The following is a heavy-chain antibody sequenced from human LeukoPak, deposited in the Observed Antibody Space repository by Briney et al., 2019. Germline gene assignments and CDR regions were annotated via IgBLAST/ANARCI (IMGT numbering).Heavy chain of an antibody. D-gene: IGHD3-22*01. CDR1: GFTFSSYL. CDR3: AGPQWDSSGSVYFHH. J-gene: IGHJ1*01. CDR2: IHGDGSTT. Sequence: GGSLRLSCAASGFTFSSYLMHWVRQAPGKGLVWVSRIHGDGSTTSYADSVKGRFTISRDNAKNTLYLQMNSLRVEDTAVYFCAGPQWDSSGSVYFHHWGQGTLVTVSS. V-gene: IGHV3-74*01.